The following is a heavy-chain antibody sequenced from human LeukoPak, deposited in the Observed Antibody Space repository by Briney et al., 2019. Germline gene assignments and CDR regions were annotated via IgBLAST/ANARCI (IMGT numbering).Heavy chain of an antibody. V-gene: IGHV4-39*01. CDR1: GGSISSSSYY. Sequence: PSETLSLTCTVSGGSISSSSYYWGWIRQPPGKGLEWIGSIYYSGSTYYNPSLKSRVTISVDTSKNQFSLKLSSVTAADTAVHYCARDDCSSTSCYAGDNWFDPWGQGTLVTVSS. J-gene: IGHJ5*02. D-gene: IGHD2-2*01. CDR3: ARDDCSSTSCYAGDNWFDP. CDR2: IYYSGST.